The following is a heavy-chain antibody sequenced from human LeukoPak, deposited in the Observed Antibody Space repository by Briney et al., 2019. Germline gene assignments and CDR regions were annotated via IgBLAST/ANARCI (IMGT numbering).Heavy chain of an antibody. CDR1: GYTFTSYY. CDR3: ARERVGALDY. J-gene: IGHJ4*01. CDR2: INPSGGST. V-gene: IGHV1-46*01. Sequence: ASVKVSCKASGYTFTSYYMHWVRQAPGQGLEWMGIINPSGGSTSYAQRFQGRVTMTRDTSTSTVYMELRSLRSDDTAVYYCARERVGALDYWGQGTLVTVSS. D-gene: IGHD1-26*01.